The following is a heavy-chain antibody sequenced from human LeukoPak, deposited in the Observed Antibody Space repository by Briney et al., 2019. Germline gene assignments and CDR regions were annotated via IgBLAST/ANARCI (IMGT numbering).Heavy chain of an antibody. Sequence: ASVKVSCKASGYTFTSYGISWVRQAPGQGLEWMGWISAYNGNTNYAQKLQGRVTMTTDTPTSTAYMELRSLRSDDTAVYYCARAPPCSSTSCYYYGMDVWGQGTTVTVSS. D-gene: IGHD2-2*01. CDR1: GYTFTSYG. CDR3: ARAPPCSSTSCYYYGMDV. J-gene: IGHJ6*02. CDR2: ISAYNGNT. V-gene: IGHV1-18*01.